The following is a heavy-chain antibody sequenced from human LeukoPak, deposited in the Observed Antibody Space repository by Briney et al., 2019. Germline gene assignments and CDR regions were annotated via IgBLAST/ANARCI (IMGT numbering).Heavy chain of an antibody. V-gene: IGHV4-59*01. CDR2: IYYSGST. Sequence: SETLSFTCTVSGGSISSYYWSWIRQPPGKGLEWIGYIYYSGSTNYNPSLKSRVTISVDTSKNQFSLTLSSVTAADTAVYYCARSSGYYRPFDYWGQGTLVTVSS. J-gene: IGHJ4*02. CDR1: GGSISSYY. D-gene: IGHD3-22*01. CDR3: ARSSGYYRPFDY.